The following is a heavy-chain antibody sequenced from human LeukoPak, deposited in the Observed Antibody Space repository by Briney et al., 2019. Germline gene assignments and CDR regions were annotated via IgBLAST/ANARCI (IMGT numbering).Heavy chain of an antibody. V-gene: IGHV1-2*02. CDR1: GYTFSCFC. Sequence: GASVKVSCKASGYTFSCFCMHWVRQAPGHRLEWMGWINSYSGGINYAQSFQGRVTLTRYTSISTAYMELSSLRSDDTAIYYCARDKALDIVGSTADYWGQGTLVTVSS. D-gene: IGHD2-2*03. CDR2: INSYSGGI. CDR3: ARDKALDIVGSTADY. J-gene: IGHJ4*02.